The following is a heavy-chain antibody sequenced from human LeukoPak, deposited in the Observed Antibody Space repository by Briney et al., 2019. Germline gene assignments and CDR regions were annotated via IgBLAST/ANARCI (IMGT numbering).Heavy chain of an antibody. Sequence: GGSLRLSCAASGFTFRNYWMHWVRQAPGKGLVWVSRVKGDGSFTDYADSVKGRFTISRDNAKNTLYLQMYSLRAEDTAAYYCVRDGDDYNFNYWGQGSLVTVSS. D-gene: IGHD5-24*01. J-gene: IGHJ4*02. V-gene: IGHV3-74*01. CDR1: GFTFRNYW. CDR2: VKGDGSFT. CDR3: VRDGDDYNFNY.